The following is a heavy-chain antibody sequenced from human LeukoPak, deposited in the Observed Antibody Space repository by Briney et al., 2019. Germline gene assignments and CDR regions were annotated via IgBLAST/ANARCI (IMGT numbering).Heavy chain of an antibody. CDR3: ARGPSKIKASGYPPSMYYFDY. D-gene: IGHD5-12*01. CDR1: GYTFTSYD. V-gene: IGHV1-8*01. J-gene: IGHJ4*02. CDR2: MNPNSGNT. Sequence: ASVKVSFKASGYTFTSYDINWVRQATGQGLEWMGWMNPNSGNTGNAQKFQARVTMTRNTSISTAYMELSSLRSEDTAVYYCARGPSKIKASGYPPSMYYFDYWGQGTLVTVSS.